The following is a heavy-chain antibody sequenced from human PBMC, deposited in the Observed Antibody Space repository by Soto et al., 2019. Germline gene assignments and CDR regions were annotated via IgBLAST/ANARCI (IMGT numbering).Heavy chain of an antibody. CDR2: IIPIFGTA. CDR1: GGTFSSYA. D-gene: IGHD5-18*01. J-gene: IGHJ4*02. Sequence: SVKVSCKASGGTFSSYAISWVRQAPGQGLEWMGGIIPIFGTANYAQKFQGRVAITADESTSTAYMELSSLRSEDTAVYYCARDNDPGTAMVPFDYWGQGTLVTVSS. CDR3: ARDNDPGTAMVPFDY. V-gene: IGHV1-69*13.